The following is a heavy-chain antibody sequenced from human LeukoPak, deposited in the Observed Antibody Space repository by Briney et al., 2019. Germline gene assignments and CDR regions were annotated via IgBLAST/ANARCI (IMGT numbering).Heavy chain of an antibody. V-gene: IGHV4-59*12. CDR3: AREGSSESFFDY. D-gene: IGHD6-6*01. Sequence: PSETLSLTCTVSGGSISSYYWSWIRQPPGKGLEWIGYIYYSGSTNYNPSLKSRVTISVDTSKNQFSLKLSSVTAADTAVYYCAREGSSESFFDYWGQGTLVTVSS. J-gene: IGHJ4*02. CDR2: IYYSGST. CDR1: GGSISSYY.